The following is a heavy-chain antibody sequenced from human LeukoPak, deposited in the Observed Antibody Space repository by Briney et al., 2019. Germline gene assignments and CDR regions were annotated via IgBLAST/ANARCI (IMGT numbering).Heavy chain of an antibody. V-gene: IGHV3-23*01. Sequence: GGSLRLSCAASGFTFSSYVMSWVRQAPGKGLEWVSAISGSGDSTYYADSVKGRFTISRDNAKNSLYLQMNSLRAEDTAVYYCARPYCASTSCPTFEYWGQGTLVTVSS. CDR1: GFTFSSYV. D-gene: IGHD2-2*01. CDR3: ARPYCASTSCPTFEY. J-gene: IGHJ4*02. CDR2: ISGSGDST.